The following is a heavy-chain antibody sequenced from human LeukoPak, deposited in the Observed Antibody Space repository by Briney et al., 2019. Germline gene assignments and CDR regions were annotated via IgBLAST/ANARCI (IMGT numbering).Heavy chain of an antibody. CDR3: ARAVKYRSGPLTDLLPYYFDY. Sequence: ASVKVSCKASGYTFTGYYMHWVRQAPGQGLEWMGWINTGNGNTKYSQEFQGRVTTTRDTSANTAYMELSSLRSEDMAVYYCARAVKYRSGPLTDLLPYYFDYWGQGTLVTVSS. V-gene: IGHV1-3*03. D-gene: IGHD6-19*01. J-gene: IGHJ4*02. CDR1: GYTFTGYY. CDR2: INTGNGNT.